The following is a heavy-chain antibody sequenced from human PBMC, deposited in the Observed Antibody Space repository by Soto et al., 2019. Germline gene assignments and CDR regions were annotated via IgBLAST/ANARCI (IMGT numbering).Heavy chain of an antibody. J-gene: IGHJ4*02. CDR3: ARHPRDDYNYGGSGIFDY. Sequence: QLQLQESGPGLVKPSETLSLTCSVSGGSISSRTFWWAWIRQPPGKGLEWMGDMYYSGSSYSSPSLKSPVTLSVDTSKNQLSLKLNSVTAADTAVYYCARHPRDDYNYGGSGIFDYWGQGTLVTVSS. D-gene: IGHD4-4*01. V-gene: IGHV4-39*01. CDR2: MYYSGSS. CDR1: GGSISSRTFW.